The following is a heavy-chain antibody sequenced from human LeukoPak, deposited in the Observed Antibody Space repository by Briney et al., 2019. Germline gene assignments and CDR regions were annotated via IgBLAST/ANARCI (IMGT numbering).Heavy chain of an antibody. D-gene: IGHD2-2*01. CDR2: TYHSGST. CDR3: ARHSYCSSTSWACGFVL. CDR1: GYFISSGYY. J-gene: IGHJ5*02. Sequence: PSETLSLTCAVSGYFISSGYYWGWIRPPPGKGLEWIGNTYHSGSTYYNPSLKSRVAISVAASQNQCSLKLSCVTAADTAVDYCARHSYCSSTSWACGFVLWGEGTLVAVSS. V-gene: IGHV4-38-2*01.